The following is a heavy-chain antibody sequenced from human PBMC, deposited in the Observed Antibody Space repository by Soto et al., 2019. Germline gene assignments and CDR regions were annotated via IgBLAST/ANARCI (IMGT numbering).Heavy chain of an antibody. Sequence: SCPTLVNPTQTLTLTCIFSGFSLRTSGVGVGWIRQPPGKALEWLGFIYWNDDKRYSPSLKSRLTITKDTSKNQVVLTMTNMDPVDTATYYCAKSGSSGWYGWFDPWGQGTLVTVSS. D-gene: IGHD6-19*01. J-gene: IGHJ5*02. CDR2: IYWNDDK. CDR3: AKSGSSGWYGWFDP. CDR1: GFSLRTSGVG. V-gene: IGHV2-5*01.